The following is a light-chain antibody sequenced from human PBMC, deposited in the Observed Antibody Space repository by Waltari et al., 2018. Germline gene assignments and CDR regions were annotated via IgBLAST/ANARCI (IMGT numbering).Light chain of an antibody. Sequence: DIVMTQSPDSMAVSLGERANINRKPRHSVLYSSNHKNYLAWFQQKPGQPPRLLIYWASTRESGVPDRFSGSGSGTDFTLTVSSLQAEDVAVYYCQQYYSSPRTFGQGTKVEIK. V-gene: IGKV4-1*01. J-gene: IGKJ1*01. CDR1: HSVLYSSNHKNY. CDR2: WAS. CDR3: QQYYSSPRT.